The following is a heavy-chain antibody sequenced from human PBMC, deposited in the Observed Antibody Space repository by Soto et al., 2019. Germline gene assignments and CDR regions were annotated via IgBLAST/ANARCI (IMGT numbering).Heavy chain of an antibody. D-gene: IGHD6-6*01. CDR1: GYTFTGYY. Sequence: ASVKVSCKASGYTFTGYYMHWVRQAPGQGLEWMGWISAYNGNTNYAQKLQGRVTMTTDTSTSTAYMELRSLRSDDTAVYYCAREGDGAARPSYYYYGMDVWGQGTTVTVSS. J-gene: IGHJ6*02. CDR2: ISAYNGNT. CDR3: AREGDGAARPSYYYYGMDV. V-gene: IGHV1-18*04.